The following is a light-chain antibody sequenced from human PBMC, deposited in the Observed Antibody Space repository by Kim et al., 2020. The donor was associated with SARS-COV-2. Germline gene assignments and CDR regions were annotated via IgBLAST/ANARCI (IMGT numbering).Light chain of an antibody. Sequence: RATINCKSSQSVLYSSNNQNYLAWYQQKPGQLPKLLIYWASTREYGVPDRFSGIGSGPDFTLTISSLQAEDVAVYYCQQYYSTPYTFGQGPKLEI. V-gene: IGKV4-1*01. CDR1: QSVLYSSNNQNY. CDR2: WAS. CDR3: QQYYSTPYT. J-gene: IGKJ2*01.